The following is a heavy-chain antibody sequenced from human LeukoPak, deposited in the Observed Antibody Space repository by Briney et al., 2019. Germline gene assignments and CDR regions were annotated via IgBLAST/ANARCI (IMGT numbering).Heavy chain of an antibody. CDR2: IYTSGST. D-gene: IGHD5-18*01. CDR1: GGSISSYY. CDR3: AAYDSWTQYDY. Sequence: PSETLSLTCTVSGGSISSYYWSWIRQPAGKGLEWIGRIYTSGSTNYNPSLKSRVTMSVDASKNQFSLKLSSVTAADTAVYYCAAYDSWTQYDYWGQGTLVTVSS. J-gene: IGHJ4*02. V-gene: IGHV4-4*07.